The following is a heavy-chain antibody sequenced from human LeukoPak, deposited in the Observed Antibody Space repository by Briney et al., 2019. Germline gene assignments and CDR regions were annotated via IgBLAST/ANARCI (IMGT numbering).Heavy chain of an antibody. CDR1: GFTVSRNY. V-gene: IGHV3-23*01. D-gene: IGHD1-26*01. Sequence: PGGSLRLSCAASGFTVSRNYMNWVRQAPGKGLEWVSAISGGGSSTSYADSVKGRFTISRDNSKNTLYLQMYSLRAEDTAVYYCAGGQGWVADYWGQGTLVTVSP. J-gene: IGHJ4*02. CDR3: AGGQGWVADY. CDR2: ISGGGSST.